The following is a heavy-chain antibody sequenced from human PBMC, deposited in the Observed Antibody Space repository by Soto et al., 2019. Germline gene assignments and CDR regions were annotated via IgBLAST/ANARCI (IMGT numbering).Heavy chain of an antibody. CDR2: INPNSGGT. J-gene: IGHJ4*02. D-gene: IGHD2-15*01. V-gene: IGHV1-2*02. Sequence: SVKVSCKASGYTFTGYYMHWVRQAPGQGLEWMGWINPNSGGTNYAQEFQGRVTMTRDTSISTAYMELSRLRSDDTAVYYCARDYTPQYCSGGSCYSGNDYWGQGTLVTVSS. CDR1: GYTFTGYY. CDR3: ARDYTPQYCSGGSCYSGNDY.